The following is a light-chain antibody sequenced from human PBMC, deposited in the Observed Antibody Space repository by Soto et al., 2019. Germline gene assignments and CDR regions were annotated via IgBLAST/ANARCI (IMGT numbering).Light chain of an antibody. J-gene: IGLJ1*01. V-gene: IGLV2-14*01. CDR1: RSDVGGSDS. CDR3: CSYTSSSTLAYV. Sequence: QSALTQPASVSGSPGQSITISCSGTRSDVGGSDSVSWYQQESGKAPKLIIYDVNNRPSGVSNRFSSSKSGKTASLTISGLQADDEADYYCCSYTSSSTLAYVFGTGTKVTVL. CDR2: DVN.